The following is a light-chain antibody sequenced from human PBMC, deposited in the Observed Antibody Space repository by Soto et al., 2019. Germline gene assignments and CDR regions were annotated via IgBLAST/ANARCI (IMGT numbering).Light chain of an antibody. CDR2: GAS. J-gene: IGKJ2*01. CDR3: RQYGSSPSYT. CDR1: KMVSGRSY. V-gene: IGKV3-20*01. Sequence: EIVLTQSPGTLSCSPGKKAPLPCRAVKMVSGRSYLPWYKQKPGQAPSLLIYGASSRATGIPDRFSGSGSATDFTLTISRLEPEDFAVYYCRQYGSSPSYTFGQGTKLEIK.